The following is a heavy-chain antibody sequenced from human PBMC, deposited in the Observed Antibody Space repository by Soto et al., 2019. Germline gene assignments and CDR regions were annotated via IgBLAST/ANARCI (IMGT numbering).Heavy chain of an antibody. CDR2: IYYSGST. CDR1: GGSISSYY. CDR3: ARAARGVVITGYYGMDV. Sequence: PSETLSLTCTVSGGSISSYYWSWIRQPPGKGLEWIGYIYYSGSTNYNPSLKSRVTISVDTSKNQFSLKLSSVTAADTAVYYCARAARGVVITGYYGMDVSGKGTKGTVAS. V-gene: IGHV4-59*01. D-gene: IGHD3-3*01. J-gene: IGHJ6*04.